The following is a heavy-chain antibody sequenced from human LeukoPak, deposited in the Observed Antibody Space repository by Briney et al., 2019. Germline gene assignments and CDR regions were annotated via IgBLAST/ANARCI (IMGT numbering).Heavy chain of an antibody. CDR1: GFTFSSYA. V-gene: IGHV3-30*04. Sequence: GRSLRLSCAASGFTFSSYAVHWVRQAPGKGLEWVAVISYDGSNKYYADSVKGRFTISRDNSKNTLYLQMNSLRAEDTAVYYCARDRMAAYWGQGTLVTVSS. CDR3: ARDRMAAY. CDR2: ISYDGSNK. J-gene: IGHJ4*02. D-gene: IGHD5-24*01.